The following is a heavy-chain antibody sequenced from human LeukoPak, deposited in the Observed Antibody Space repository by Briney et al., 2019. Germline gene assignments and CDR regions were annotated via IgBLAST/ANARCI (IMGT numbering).Heavy chain of an antibody. V-gene: IGHV3-7*01. CDR3: ARGVDSAIDW. J-gene: IGHJ4*02. Sequence: PGGSLRLSCAASGFTFSSYWMNWVRQAPGKGLEWVANINGDGRDKYYVGSVRGRFTISRDSADNALYLQMNSLRGDDTALYYCARGVDSAIDWWGQGTLVTVSS. CDR1: GFTFSSYW. CDR2: INGDGRDK. D-gene: IGHD3-9*01.